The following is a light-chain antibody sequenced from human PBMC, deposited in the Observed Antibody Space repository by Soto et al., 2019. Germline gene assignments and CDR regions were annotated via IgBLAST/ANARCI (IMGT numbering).Light chain of an antibody. CDR3: QRLDSYST. CDR2: AAS. V-gene: IGKV1-9*01. CDR1: QGISSY. Sequence: DIQLTQSPSFLSASVGDRVTITCRASQGISSYLAWYQQKPGKAPKLLIYAASTLQSVVPSRFSGSGSGTEFTLTISSLQHEDFATYYCQRLDSYSTFGQGTRLEIK. J-gene: IGKJ5*01.